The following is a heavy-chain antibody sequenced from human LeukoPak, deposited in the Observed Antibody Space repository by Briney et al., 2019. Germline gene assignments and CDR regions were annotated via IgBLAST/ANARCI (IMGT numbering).Heavy chain of an antibody. J-gene: IGHJ3*02. CDR3: ARKTTVMAYDAFNI. D-gene: IGHD5-18*01. CDR2: INHSGST. Sequence: PSETLSLTCAVYGGSFSGYYWSWIRQPPGKGLEWIGEINHSGSTNYNPSLKSRVTISVDTSKNQFSLKLSSVTAADTAMYFCARKTTVMAYDAFNIWGQGTMVSVSS. V-gene: IGHV4-34*01. CDR1: GGSFSGYY.